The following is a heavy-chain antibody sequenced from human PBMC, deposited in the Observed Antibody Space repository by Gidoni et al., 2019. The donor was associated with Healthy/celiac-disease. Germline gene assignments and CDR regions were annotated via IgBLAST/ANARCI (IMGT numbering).Heavy chain of an antibody. D-gene: IGHD6-19*01. Sequence: QVHLVQSGAEVKKPGASVKVSCTASGYNFTSYGIDWVRQAPGQGLEWMGWISVYNDKTNYEQKFQGRVTMTTDTSTTTAYMDLRSLRSDDTAVYYCARGSVGWPLDYWGQGTLVTVSS. CDR2: ISVYNDKT. CDR3: ARGSVGWPLDY. V-gene: IGHV1-18*01. J-gene: IGHJ4*02. CDR1: GYNFTSYG.